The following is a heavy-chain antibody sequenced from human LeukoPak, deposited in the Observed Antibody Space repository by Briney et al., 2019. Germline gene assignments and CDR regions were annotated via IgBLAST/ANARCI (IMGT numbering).Heavy chain of an antibody. J-gene: IGHJ4*02. CDR1: GGSFSGYY. Sequence: PSETLSLTCAVYGGSFSGYYWSWIRQPPGKGLEWIGEINHSGSTNYNPSLKSRVTISVDTSMNQFSLKLSSVTAADTAVYYCARGPWGGFDYWGQGTLVTVSS. D-gene: IGHD3-16*01. CDR3: ARGPWGGFDY. CDR2: INHSGST. V-gene: IGHV4-34*01.